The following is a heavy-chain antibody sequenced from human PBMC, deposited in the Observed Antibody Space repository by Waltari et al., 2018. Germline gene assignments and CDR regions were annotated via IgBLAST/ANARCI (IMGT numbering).Heavy chain of an antibody. Sequence: EVQLVESGGGLVQPGGSLRLSCGASGFSFSLYWMNWVRQAPGKGLEWVANINQDGTEKYYLDSVRGRFTISRDNAKNSVYLQMNSLRAEDTALYYCVKDRQIYSGGSYADGFDDWGQGTLVTVSS. V-gene: IGHV3-7*03. CDR3: VKDRQIYSGGSYADGFDD. CDR2: INQDGTEK. D-gene: IGHD1-26*01. CDR1: GFSFSLYW. J-gene: IGHJ4*02.